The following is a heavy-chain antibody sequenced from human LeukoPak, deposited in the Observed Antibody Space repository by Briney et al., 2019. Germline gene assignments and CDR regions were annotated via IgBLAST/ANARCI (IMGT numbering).Heavy chain of an antibody. D-gene: IGHD3-16*01. CDR1: GGTFSSYA. Sequence: SVKVSCKASGGTFSSYAISWVRQAPGQGLEWMGGIIPIFGTANYAQKFQGRVTITADKSTSTAYMELSSLRSEDTAVYYCAVPHGGNNWFDPWGQGTLVTVSS. V-gene: IGHV1-69*06. J-gene: IGHJ5*02. CDR3: AVPHGGNNWFDP. CDR2: IIPIFGTA.